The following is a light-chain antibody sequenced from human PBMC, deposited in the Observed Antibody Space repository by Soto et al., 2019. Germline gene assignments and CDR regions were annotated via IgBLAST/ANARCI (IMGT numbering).Light chain of an antibody. V-gene: IGKV1-5*01. CDR2: DAS. J-gene: IGKJ1*01. CDR3: QQCGDSWS. Sequence: DIRMTQSPSTLSASVGDRVTITCRASQNLGTWLAWYQQKPGKGPDLLIYDASTLESGVPSRFSGSGSGTEFTLTISSLQPGDFATYYCQQCGDSWSFGQGTKVEIE. CDR1: QNLGTW.